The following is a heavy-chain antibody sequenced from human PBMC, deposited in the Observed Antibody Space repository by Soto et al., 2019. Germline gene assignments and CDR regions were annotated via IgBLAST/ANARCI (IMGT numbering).Heavy chain of an antibody. Sequence: EVQLLESGGNLGQPGGSLRLSCAASGFTFSNCVMSWVRQAPGKGLEWVSSIGGSGDTTYYADSVKGRFTISRDNSKNMVYLQINSLRAEDTAVYYCAKVSSNYDYFDYWGQGTLVTVSS. J-gene: IGHJ4*02. D-gene: IGHD4-4*01. V-gene: IGHV3-23*01. CDR3: AKVSSNYDYFDY. CDR2: IGGSGDTT. CDR1: GFTFSNCV.